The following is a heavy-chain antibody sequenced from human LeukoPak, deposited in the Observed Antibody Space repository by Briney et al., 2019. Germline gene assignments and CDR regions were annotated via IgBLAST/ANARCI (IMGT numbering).Heavy chain of an antibody. J-gene: IGHJ5*02. V-gene: IGHV4-30-4*08. CDR3: ARVYDFWSGYLVDP. CDR2: IYYSGST. Sequence: SETLSLTCTVSGGSISSGDYYWSWIRQPPGKGLEWIGYIYYSGSTYYNPSLKSRVTISVDTSKNQFSLKLSSVTAADTAMYYCARVYDFWSGYLVDPWGQGTLVTVSS. D-gene: IGHD3-3*01. CDR1: GGSISSGDYY.